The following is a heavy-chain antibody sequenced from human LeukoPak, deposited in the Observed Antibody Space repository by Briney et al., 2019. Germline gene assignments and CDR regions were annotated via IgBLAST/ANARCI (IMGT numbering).Heavy chain of an antibody. D-gene: IGHD2-21*02. CDR2: INPNSGGT. CDR1: GYTFTGYY. CDR3: ARRGDSYAFDI. V-gene: IGHV1-2*02. Sequence: EASVKVSCKASGYTFTGYYMHWVRQAPGQGLEWMGWINPNSGGTNYAQKFQGRVTMTRDTSIGTACMELSRLRSDDTAVYYCARRGDSYAFDIWGQGTMVTVSS. J-gene: IGHJ3*02.